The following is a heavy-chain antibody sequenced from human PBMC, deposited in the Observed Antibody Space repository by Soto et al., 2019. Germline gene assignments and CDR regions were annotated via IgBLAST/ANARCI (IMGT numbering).Heavy chain of an antibody. V-gene: IGHV4-39*02. CDR2: IYYSGST. J-gene: IGHJ5*02. D-gene: IGHD6-6*01. CDR1: GGSLSSSNYY. CDR3: ARERPDGARLDP. Sequence: SETLSLTCTVSGGSLSSSNYYWGWIRQPPGKGLEWIGSIYYSGSTYYNPSLKSRVTISVDTSKNQFSLKLSSVTAADTAVYYCARERPDGARLDPWGQGTLVTVSS.